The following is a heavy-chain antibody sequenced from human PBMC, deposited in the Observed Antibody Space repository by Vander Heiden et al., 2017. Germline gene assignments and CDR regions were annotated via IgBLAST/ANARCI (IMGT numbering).Heavy chain of an antibody. CDR2: IYYSGST. V-gene: IGHV4-39*01. D-gene: IGHD4-17*01. CDR1: GGSISSSSYY. J-gene: IGHJ4*02. CDR3: ARLPSSTVADY. Sequence: QLQLQESGPGLVKPSATLSLTCTVSGGSISSSSYYWGWIRQPPGKGLEWIGSIYYSGSTYYNPSLKSRVTISVDTSKNQFSLKLSSVTAADTAVYYGARLPSSTVADYWGQGTLVTVSS.